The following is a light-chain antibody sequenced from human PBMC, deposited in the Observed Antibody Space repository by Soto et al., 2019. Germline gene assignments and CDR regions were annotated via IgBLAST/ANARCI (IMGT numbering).Light chain of an antibody. CDR1: QSISSY. V-gene: IGKV1-39*01. Sequence: DIQMTQSPSSLSASVGERVTITCRANQSISSYLNWYQQKPGKAPKLLIYAASTLQRGVPSRFSGTGSGTDFTLTIRSLQLDDFATYYCQQSYRTPYPFGQGTKLDSK. J-gene: IGKJ2*01. CDR2: AAS. CDR3: QQSYRTPYP.